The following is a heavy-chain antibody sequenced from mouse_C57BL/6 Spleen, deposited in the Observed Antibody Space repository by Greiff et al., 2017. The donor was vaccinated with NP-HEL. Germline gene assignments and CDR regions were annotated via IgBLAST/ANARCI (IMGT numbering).Heavy chain of an antibody. V-gene: IGHV1-55*01. D-gene: IGHD2-4*01. CDR2: IYPGSGST. CDR1: GYTFTSYW. CDR3: ARSGYDYDSYYAMDY. J-gene: IGHJ4*01. Sequence: QVQLQQPGAELVKPGASVKMSCKASGYTFTSYWITWVKQRPGQGLEWIGDIYPGSGSTNYNEKFKSKATLTVDTSSSTAYMQLSSLTSEDSAVYYCARSGYDYDSYYAMDYWGQGTSVTVSS.